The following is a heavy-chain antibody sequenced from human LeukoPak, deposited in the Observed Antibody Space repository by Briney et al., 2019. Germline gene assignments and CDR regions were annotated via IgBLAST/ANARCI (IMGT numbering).Heavy chain of an antibody. CDR2: INSDGSEG. D-gene: IGHD6-19*01. Sequence: GGSLRLSCAVSGFTFSGFWMSWSRQAPGKGLEWVASINSDGSEGYYADVVKGRFTISRDNAKNSLYLQINSLRAEDTAVYYCARARGSGWLDFDCWGQGTLVTVSS. CDR1: GFTFSGFW. V-gene: IGHV3-7*03. CDR3: ARARGSGWLDFDC. J-gene: IGHJ4*02.